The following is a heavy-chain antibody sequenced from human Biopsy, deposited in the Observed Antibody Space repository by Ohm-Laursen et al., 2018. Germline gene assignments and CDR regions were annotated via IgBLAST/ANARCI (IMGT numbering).Heavy chain of an antibody. Sequence: GASVKVSCKASGGSFSTYTISWVRQAPGQGLEWVGGIVPILGTGNYAQKFQDRVTVAADTSTSTATMELRSLRSDDTAVYYCATKLTGYFHHWGQGTLVIVSS. D-gene: IGHD3-9*01. CDR2: IVPILGTG. J-gene: IGHJ1*01. CDR3: ATKLTGYFHH. V-gene: IGHV1-69*06. CDR1: GGSFSTYT.